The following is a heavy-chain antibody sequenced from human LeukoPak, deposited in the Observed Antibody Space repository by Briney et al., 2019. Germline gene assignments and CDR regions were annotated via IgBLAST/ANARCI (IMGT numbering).Heavy chain of an antibody. V-gene: IGHV3-23*01. D-gene: IGHD6-13*01. CDR1: GFTFSSCA. Sequence: GGSLRLSCAASGFTFSSCAMSWVRQAPGKGLEWVSAISGSGGSTYYADSVKGRFTISRDNAKNSLYLQMNSLRAEDTAVYYCAIISGSWYAGWGQGTLVTVSS. CDR2: ISGSGGST. CDR3: AIISGSWYAG. J-gene: IGHJ4*02.